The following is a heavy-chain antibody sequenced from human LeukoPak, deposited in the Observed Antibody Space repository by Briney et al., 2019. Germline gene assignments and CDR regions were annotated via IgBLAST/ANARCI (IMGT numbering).Heavy chain of an antibody. CDR1: GGSISSYY. D-gene: IGHD5-12*01. CDR2: IYYSGST. V-gene: IGHV4-59*12. Sequence: PSETLSLTCTVSGGSISSYYWSWIRQPPGKGLEWIGYIYYSGSTNYNPSLKSRVTISVDTSKNQFSLKLSSVTAADTGVYYCARDKDAKSGYSGYELAFDIWGQGTMFTVSS. J-gene: IGHJ3*02. CDR3: ARDKDAKSGYSGYELAFDI.